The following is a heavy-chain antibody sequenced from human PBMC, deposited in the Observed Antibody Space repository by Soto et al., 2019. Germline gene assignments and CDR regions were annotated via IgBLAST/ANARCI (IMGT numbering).Heavy chain of an antibody. Sequence: GGSLRLSXAASGFTVSSNYMSWVRQAPGKGLEWVSVIYSGGSTYYADSVKGRFTISRDNSKNTLYLQMNSLRAEDTAVYYCARGSIVGATPFDYWGQGTLVTV. D-gene: IGHD1-26*01. CDR3: ARGSIVGATPFDY. CDR1: GFTVSSNY. CDR2: IYSGGST. V-gene: IGHV3-53*01. J-gene: IGHJ4*02.